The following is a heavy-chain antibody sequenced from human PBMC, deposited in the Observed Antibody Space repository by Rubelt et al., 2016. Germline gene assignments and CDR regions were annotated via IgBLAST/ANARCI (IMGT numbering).Heavy chain of an antibody. D-gene: IGHD2-15*01. CDR2: ISGSGSHT. V-gene: IGHV3-21*05. CDR1: GFTFSSYW. Sequence: EVQLVESGGGLVQPGGSLRLSCAASGFTFSSYWMSWVRQAPGQGLEWVSYISGSGSHTYYADSVMGRVTVARDNAKNSMYLQMNSLGAEDTAVYYCAPLLDFYGLDVWGQGTTVTVSS. J-gene: IGHJ6*02. CDR3: APLLDFYGLDV.